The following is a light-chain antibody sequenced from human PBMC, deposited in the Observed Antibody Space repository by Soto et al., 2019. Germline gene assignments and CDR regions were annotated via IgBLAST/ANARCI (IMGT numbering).Light chain of an antibody. J-gene: IGKJ3*01. CDR2: AAS. CDR3: QQFNSYPL. CDR1: QGISSA. V-gene: IGKV1-13*02. Sequence: AIQLTQSPSSLSASVGDRVTITCRASQGISSALAWYQQKPGKAPKLLLYAASSLESGVPSRFSGSGSGTDFALTISIMQPEDCATYYCQQFNSYPLFGPGTKVDIK.